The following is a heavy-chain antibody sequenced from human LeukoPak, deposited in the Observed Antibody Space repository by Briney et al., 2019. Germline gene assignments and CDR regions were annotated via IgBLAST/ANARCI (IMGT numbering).Heavy chain of an antibody. CDR2: IRYDGSNK. Sequence: GGSLRLSCAASGFTFSSYGMHWVRQAPGKGLEWVAFIRYDGSNKYYADSVKGRFTISRDNSKNTLYLQMNSLRAEDTAVYYCAKHTTGAVAHFDYWGQGTLVTVSS. CDR1: GFTFSSYG. J-gene: IGHJ4*02. CDR3: AKHTTGAVAHFDY. D-gene: IGHD6-19*01. V-gene: IGHV3-30*02.